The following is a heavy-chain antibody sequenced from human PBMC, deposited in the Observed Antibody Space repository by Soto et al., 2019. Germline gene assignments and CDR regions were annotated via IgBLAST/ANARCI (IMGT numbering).Heavy chain of an antibody. Sequence: QVQLVESGGGVVQPGRSLRLSCAASGFTFSSYAMHWVRQAPGKGLEWVAVISYEGSNKYYADSVKGRFTISRDNSKNTLYLQMNSLRAEDTAVYYCARDEMATTEFDYWGQGTLVTVSS. V-gene: IGHV3-30-3*01. D-gene: IGHD1-1*01. J-gene: IGHJ4*02. CDR1: GFTFSSYA. CDR2: ISYEGSNK. CDR3: ARDEMATTEFDY.